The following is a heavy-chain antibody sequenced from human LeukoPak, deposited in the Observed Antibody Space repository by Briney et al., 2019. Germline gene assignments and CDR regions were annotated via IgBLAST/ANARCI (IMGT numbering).Heavy chain of an antibody. CDR3: AHTRGRSGYYFDFDC. V-gene: IGHV2-5*01. CDR1: GFSLSTTGRG. D-gene: IGHD3-22*01. CDR2: IYWNDDK. Sequence: SGPTLVNPTQTLTLTCTFSGFSLSTTGRGVGWIRQPPGKALEWLALIYWNDDKPYSPSLKSRLTLPKDTSKNQVVLKLTNVDPEDTAIYYCAHTRGRSGYYFDFDCWGQGTLVTVSS. J-gene: IGHJ4*02.